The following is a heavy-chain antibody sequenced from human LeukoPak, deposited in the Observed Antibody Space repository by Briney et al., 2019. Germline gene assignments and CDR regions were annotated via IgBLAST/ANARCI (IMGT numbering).Heavy chain of an antibody. CDR2: INWNGVTT. Sequence: PGGSLRLSCAASGFNFQNYGMNWVRQSPGKGLEWVCGINWNGVTTNYGDSVKGRFTISRDNAKNSLYSEMNSLSAEDTALYHCASDSVYSADVFDIWGQGSMVTVSS. V-gene: IGHV3-20*01. J-gene: IGHJ3*02. CDR1: GFNFQNYG. CDR3: ASDSVYSADVFDI. D-gene: IGHD2-21*01.